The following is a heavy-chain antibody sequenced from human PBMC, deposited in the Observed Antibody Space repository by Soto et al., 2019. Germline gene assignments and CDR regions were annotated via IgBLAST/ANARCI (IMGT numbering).Heavy chain of an antibody. CDR3: ARVPGP. V-gene: IGHV4-59*12. CDR1: GGSIRDNY. CDR2: IYHSGST. J-gene: IGHJ5*02. D-gene: IGHD7-27*01. Sequence: PSETLSLTCTVSGGSIRDNYWSWIRQPPGKGLEWIGYIYHSGSTYYNPSLKSRVTISVDRSKNQFSLKLSSVTAADTAVYYCARVPGPWGQGTLVTVSS.